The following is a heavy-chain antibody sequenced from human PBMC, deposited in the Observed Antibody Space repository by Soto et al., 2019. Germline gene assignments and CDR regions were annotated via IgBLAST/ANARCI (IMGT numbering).Heavy chain of an antibody. Sequence: PSETLSLTCTVSGGSISNFYWSWIRQPPGKGLEWIGSVYYSGSTSYNPSLRSRVTFSVDTSRVQFSLKLISVTAADTAVYYCARHSTTGATVAFDIWGQGTMVTVSS. V-gene: IGHV4-59*08. D-gene: IGHD1-1*01. CDR1: GGSISNFY. CDR2: VYYSGST. CDR3: ARHSTTGATVAFDI. J-gene: IGHJ3*02.